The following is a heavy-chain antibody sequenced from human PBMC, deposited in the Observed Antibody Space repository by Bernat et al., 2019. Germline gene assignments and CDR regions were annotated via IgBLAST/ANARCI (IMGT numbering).Heavy chain of an antibody. CDR3: ATPSGYSSSWTDAFDI. J-gene: IGHJ3*02. D-gene: IGHD6-6*01. CDR1: GYTLTELS. CDR2: FDPEDGET. V-gene: IGHV1-24*01. Sequence: QVQLVQSGAEVKKPGASVKVSCKVSGYTLTELSMHWVRQAPGKGLGWMGGFDPEDGETIYARKFQGRVTRTEDTSTDTAYMELSSLRAEDTAGYYCATPSGYSSSWTDAFDIWGQGTMVTVSS.